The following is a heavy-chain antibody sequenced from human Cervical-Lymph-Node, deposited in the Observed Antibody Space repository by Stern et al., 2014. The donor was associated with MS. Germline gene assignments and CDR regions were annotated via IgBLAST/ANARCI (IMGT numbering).Heavy chain of an antibody. D-gene: IGHD2-21*01. V-gene: IGHV4-30-2*01. CDR3: ARGGVIYTQDRNGFDV. CDR1: GGSISSGGSS. CDR2: IYPSGST. J-gene: IGHJ3*01. Sequence: VQLVESGSGQAKPSQTLSLSCAVSGGSISSGGSSWNWIRQPPGKGLEWIGFIYPSGSTYYNPSLKGRVFISVATSKNQFALNLRSGTAADTAVYYCARGGVIYTQDRNGFDVWGQGTMVTVSS.